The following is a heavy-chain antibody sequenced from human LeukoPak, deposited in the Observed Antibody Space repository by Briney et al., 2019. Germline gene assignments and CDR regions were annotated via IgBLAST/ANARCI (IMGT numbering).Heavy chain of an antibody. CDR1: GFTVSSNY. J-gene: IGHJ6*03. D-gene: IGHD3-3*01. V-gene: IGHV3-66*02. CDR3: ARDLWSGYYYYYMDV. Sequence: GGSLRLSCAASGFTVSSNYMSWVRQAPGKGLEWVSVIYSGGSTYYADSVKSRFTISRDNSKNTLYLQMNSLRAEDTAVYYCARDLWSGYYYYYMDVWGKGTTVTVSS. CDR2: IYSGGST.